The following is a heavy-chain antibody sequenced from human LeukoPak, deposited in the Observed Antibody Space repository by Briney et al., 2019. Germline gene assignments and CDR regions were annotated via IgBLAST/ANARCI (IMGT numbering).Heavy chain of an antibody. D-gene: IGHD3-10*02. Sequence: PGGSLRLSCAVSGFTMSSYSMNWVRQAPGKGLEWVSYISESSDTIYYADSVKGRFTISRDNAKNSLYLQMNSLRAEDTAVYYCAELGITMIGGVWGKGTTVTISS. CDR3: AELGITMIGGV. CDR2: ISESSDTI. V-gene: IGHV3-48*01. CDR1: GFTMSSYS. J-gene: IGHJ6*04.